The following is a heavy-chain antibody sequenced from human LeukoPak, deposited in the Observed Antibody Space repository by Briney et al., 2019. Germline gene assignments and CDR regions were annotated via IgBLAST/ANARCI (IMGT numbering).Heavy chain of an antibody. D-gene: IGHD2-15*01. V-gene: IGHV1-2*02. CDR3: ARDHWDVVVVAATDPYFDY. J-gene: IGHJ4*03. Sequence: ASVPVSRKASGYTFTGYYMHWVRQAPGQGLEWMGWINPNSGGTNYAQKFQGRVTMTRDTSISTAYMGLRRLRSDDTAVYYCARDHWDVVVVAATDPYFDYWGNWTMVSVSS. CDR1: GYTFTGYY. CDR2: INPNSGGT.